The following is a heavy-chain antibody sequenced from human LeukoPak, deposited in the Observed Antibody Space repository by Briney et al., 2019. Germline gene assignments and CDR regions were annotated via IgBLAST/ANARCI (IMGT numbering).Heavy chain of an antibody. CDR1: GGSISSGSNF. CDR3: ARGANSGYDRGPFDY. J-gene: IGHJ4*02. Sequence: PSETLSLTCTVSGGSISSGSNFWSWIRQPPGKGLERIGYIYYSGSTSYNPSLNSRVTISVDTSKNQFTLKLSSVTAADTAVYYCARGANSGYDRGPFDYWGQGTLVTVSS. D-gene: IGHD5-12*01. CDR2: IYYSGST. V-gene: IGHV4-61*01.